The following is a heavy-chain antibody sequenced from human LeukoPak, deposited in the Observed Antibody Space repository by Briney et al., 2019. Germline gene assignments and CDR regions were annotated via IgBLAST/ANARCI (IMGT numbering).Heavy chain of an antibody. V-gene: IGHV4-39*07. Sequence: SETLSLTCTVSGGSISSSSYYWGWIRQPPGKGLEWIGSIYYSGSTYYNPSLKSRVTISEDTSKNQFSLKLSSVTAADTAVYYCARGGGGNWINKASYYMDVWGKGTTVTVSS. J-gene: IGHJ6*03. CDR3: ARGGGGNWINKASYYMDV. CDR1: GGSISSSSYY. D-gene: IGHD1-1*01. CDR2: IYYSGST.